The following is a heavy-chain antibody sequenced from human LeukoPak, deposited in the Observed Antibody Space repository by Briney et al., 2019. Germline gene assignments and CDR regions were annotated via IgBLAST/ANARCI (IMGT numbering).Heavy chain of an antibody. D-gene: IGHD1-26*01. CDR2: INPSGTWT. Sequence: ASVKVSCKASGHTFSRSYMHWVRQAPGQGLEWMGVINPSGTWTSYAQKFRGRITMTRDMSTSTDYMELRSLGFENTAVYYCAKDNSVGDIAWWFDPWGQGTLVTVSS. CDR1: GHTFSRSY. J-gene: IGHJ5*02. V-gene: IGHV1-46*01. CDR3: AKDNSVGDIAWWFDP.